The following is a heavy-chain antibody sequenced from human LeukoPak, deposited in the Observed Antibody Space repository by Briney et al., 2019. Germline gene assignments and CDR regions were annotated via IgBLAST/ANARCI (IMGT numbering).Heavy chain of an antibody. J-gene: IGHJ3*02. Sequence: ASVKVSCKVSGYTLTELSMHWVRQAPGQGLEWIGWISAYNGNTNYAQKLQGRVTMTTDTSTSTAYMELRSLRSDDTAVYYCARESSYYYDSSGYYPVAFDIWGQGTMVTVSS. CDR3: ARESSYYYDSSGYYPVAFDI. V-gene: IGHV1-18*01. CDR2: ISAYNGNT. CDR1: GYTLTELS. D-gene: IGHD3-22*01.